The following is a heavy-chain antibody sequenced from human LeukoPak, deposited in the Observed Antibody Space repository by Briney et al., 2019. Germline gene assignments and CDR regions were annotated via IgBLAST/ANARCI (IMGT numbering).Heavy chain of an antibody. D-gene: IGHD2-2*01. Sequence: SETLSLTCAVYGGSFSGYYWSWIRQPPGKGLEWIGEINHSGSTNYNPSLKSRVTISVDTSKNQSSLKLSSVTAADTAVYYCARLDCSSTSCPEDYWGQGTLVTVSS. V-gene: IGHV4-34*01. J-gene: IGHJ4*02. CDR1: GGSFSGYY. CDR2: INHSGST. CDR3: ARLDCSSTSCPEDY.